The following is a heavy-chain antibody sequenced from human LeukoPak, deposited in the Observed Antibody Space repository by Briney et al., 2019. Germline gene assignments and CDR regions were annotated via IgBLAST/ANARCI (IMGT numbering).Heavy chain of an antibody. CDR2: IYHSGST. Sequence: SETLSLTCTVSGYSISSGYYWGWIRQPPGKGLEWIGSIYHSGSTYYNPSLKSRVTISVDTSKNQFSLKLSSVTAADTAVYYCARRGLGYCSGGSCYGRVYFDYWGQGTLVTVS. D-gene: IGHD2-15*01. CDR3: ARRGLGYCSGGSCYGRVYFDY. J-gene: IGHJ4*02. V-gene: IGHV4-38-2*02. CDR1: GYSISSGYY.